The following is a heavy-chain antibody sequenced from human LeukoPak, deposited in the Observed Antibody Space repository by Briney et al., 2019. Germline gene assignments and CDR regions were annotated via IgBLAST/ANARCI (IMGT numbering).Heavy chain of an antibody. Sequence: TGGSLRLSCAASGFIFSSFWIHWLRQAPGKGLVWVSRINSVGSSTSYADSVKGRFTISRDNAKNTLYLQMNSLRADDTAVYYCAKGARGDTVKSIGGLNWFDPWGQGALVTVSS. CDR2: INSVGSST. V-gene: IGHV3-74*01. CDR3: AKGARGDTVKSIGGLNWFDP. CDR1: GFIFSSFW. J-gene: IGHJ5*02. D-gene: IGHD2-15*01.